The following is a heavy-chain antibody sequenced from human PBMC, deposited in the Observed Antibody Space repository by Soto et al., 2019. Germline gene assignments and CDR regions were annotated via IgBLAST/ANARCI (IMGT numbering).Heavy chain of an antibody. CDR2: INHSGST. Sequence: ASETLSLTRACYGGSFNGYYWSLIRQPPGKGLEWIGEINHSGSTNYNPSHKSRVTISVDTSKNQFSLKLSSVTAADTAVYYCARRPYVVPAASDYWGQGTLVTSPQ. D-gene: IGHD2-2*01. V-gene: IGHV4-34*01. CDR1: GGSFNGYY. CDR3: ARRPYVVPAASDY. J-gene: IGHJ4*02.